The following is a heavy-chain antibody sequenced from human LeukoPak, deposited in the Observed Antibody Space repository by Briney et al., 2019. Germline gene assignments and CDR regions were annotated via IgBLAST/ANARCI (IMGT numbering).Heavy chain of an antibody. CDR3: ARDFADDDGFDV. V-gene: IGHV3-21*01. J-gene: IGHJ3*01. CDR2: ISLSSSYM. D-gene: IGHD1-1*01. Sequence: GGSLRLSCAASGFTLSIYSMNWVRQAPGKGLEWVSYISLSSSYMFYADSVKGRFTISRDNAKNSLFLQMNSLRDEDTAVYYCARDFADDDGFDVWGQGTMVTV. CDR1: GFTLSIYS.